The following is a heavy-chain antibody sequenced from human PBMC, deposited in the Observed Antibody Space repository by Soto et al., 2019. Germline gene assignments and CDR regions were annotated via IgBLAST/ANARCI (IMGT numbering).Heavy chain of an antibody. V-gene: IGHV1-3*01. CDR2: INAGNGNT. CDR3: ARDHQIYSGGSWDIDY. Sequence: ASVKVSCKASGYTFTSYAMHWVRQAPGQRLEWMGWINAGNGNTKYSQKFQGRVTITRDTSASTAYMELSSLRSEDTAVYYCARDHQIYSGGSWDIDYWGQGTLVTVSS. J-gene: IGHJ4*02. D-gene: IGHD2-15*01. CDR1: GYTFTSYA.